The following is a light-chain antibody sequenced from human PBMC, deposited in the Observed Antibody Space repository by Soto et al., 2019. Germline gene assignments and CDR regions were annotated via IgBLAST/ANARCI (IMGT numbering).Light chain of an antibody. V-gene: IGKV1-8*01. CDR2: AAS. J-gene: IGKJ3*01. Sequence: AIRMTQSPSSFSASTGDRVTITCRASQGISSYLAWYQQKPGKAPKLLIYAASTLQSGVPSRFSGSGSGTDFTLTLSCLQSEDFATYYCQQYYCYPPGFTFGPGTKVDIK. CDR3: QQYYCYPPGFT. CDR1: QGISSY.